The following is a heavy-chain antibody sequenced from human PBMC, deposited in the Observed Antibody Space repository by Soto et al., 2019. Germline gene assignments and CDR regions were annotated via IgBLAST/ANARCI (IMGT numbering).Heavy chain of an antibody. Sequence: ASVKVSCKASGGTFSSYAISWVRQDPGQGLEWMGGIIPIFGTANYAQKFQGRVTITADKSTSTAYMELSSLRSEDTAVYYCARVGSYYGFDYWGQGTLVTVSS. J-gene: IGHJ4*02. CDR1: GGTFSSYA. V-gene: IGHV1-69*06. D-gene: IGHD1-26*01. CDR3: ARVGSYYGFDY. CDR2: IIPIFGTA.